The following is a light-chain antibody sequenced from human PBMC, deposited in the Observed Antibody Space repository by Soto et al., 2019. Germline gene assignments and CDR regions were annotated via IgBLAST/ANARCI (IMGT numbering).Light chain of an antibody. Sequence: EIVLTQSPATLSLSPWERATLSCRASQSVSSYLAWYQQKPGQAPRLLIYDASNRATGIPARFSGSGSGTDFTLTISSLEPGDFAVYYCQQRSNWPLTFGQGTRLEIK. CDR2: DAS. V-gene: IGKV3-11*01. CDR1: QSVSSY. J-gene: IGKJ5*01. CDR3: QQRSNWPLT.